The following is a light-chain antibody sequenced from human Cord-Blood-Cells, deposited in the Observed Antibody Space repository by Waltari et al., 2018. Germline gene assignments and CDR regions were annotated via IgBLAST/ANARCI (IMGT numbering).Light chain of an antibody. J-gene: IGLJ3*02. CDR3: CSYAGSYTRV. V-gene: IGLV2-11*01. Sequence: QSALTQPRSVSGSPAQSVTISCTGTSSDVGGYTYLSWYQQHPGKAPTLMIYDVSKRPSRVPDRFSGSKSGNTASLTISGLQAEDEADYYCCSYAGSYTRVFGGGTKLTVL. CDR1: SSDVGGYTY. CDR2: DVS.